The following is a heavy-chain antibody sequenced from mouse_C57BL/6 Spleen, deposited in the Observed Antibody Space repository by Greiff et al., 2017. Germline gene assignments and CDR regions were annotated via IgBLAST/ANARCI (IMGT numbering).Heavy chain of an antibody. J-gene: IGHJ3*01. D-gene: IGHD2-4*01. Sequence: QVHVKQSGAELARPGASVKLSCKASGYTFTSYGISWVKQRTGQGLEWIGEIYPRSGNTYYNEKFKGKATLTADKSSSTAYMELRSLTSEDSAVYFCASRLRGLAYWGQGTLVTVSA. CDR3: ASRLRGLAY. CDR2: IYPRSGNT. V-gene: IGHV1-81*01. CDR1: GYTFTSYG.